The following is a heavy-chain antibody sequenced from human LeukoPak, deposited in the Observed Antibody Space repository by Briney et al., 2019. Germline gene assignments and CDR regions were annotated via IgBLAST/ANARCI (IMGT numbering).Heavy chain of an antibody. V-gene: IGHV1-69*06. Sequence: SVKVSCKASGGTFSSYAISWVRQAPGQGLEWMGGIIPIFGTANYTQKFQGRVTITADKSTSTAYMELSSLRSEDTAVYYCAIDSSGWYMGFDYWGQGTLVTVSS. CDR2: IIPIFGTA. D-gene: IGHD6-19*01. CDR1: GGTFSSYA. CDR3: AIDSSGWYMGFDY. J-gene: IGHJ4*02.